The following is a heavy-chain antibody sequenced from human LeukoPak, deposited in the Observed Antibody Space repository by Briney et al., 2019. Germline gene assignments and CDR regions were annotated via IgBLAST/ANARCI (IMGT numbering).Heavy chain of an antibody. CDR2: IDPSDSYT. CDR3: ARHRGYSYGSSKRDWFDP. CDR1: GYSFTSYW. V-gene: IGHV5-10-1*01. D-gene: IGHD5-18*01. Sequence: GEPRRISGKGSGYSFTSYWISWVGQMPGKGLGWMGRIDPSDSYTNYTPSFQGHVTISADKSISTAYLQRSSLKASDTAMYYCARHRGYSYGSSKRDWFDPWGQGTLVTVSS. J-gene: IGHJ5*02.